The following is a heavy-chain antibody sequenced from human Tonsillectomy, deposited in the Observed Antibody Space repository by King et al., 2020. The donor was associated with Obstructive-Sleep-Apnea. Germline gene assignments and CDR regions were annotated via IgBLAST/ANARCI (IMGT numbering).Heavy chain of an antibody. CDR2: IYYSGST. V-gene: IGHV4-59*08. Sequence: VQLQESGPGLVKPSETLSLTCTVSGGSISSYSWSWIRQPPGKGLEWIGYIYYSGSTNYNPSLKSRVTISVDTSKNQFSLKLSAVTAADTAVYYCARHERDDSSGYYYLYSFDYWGQGTLVTVSS. D-gene: IGHD3-22*01. CDR1: GGSISSYS. CDR3: ARHERDDSSGYYYLYSFDY. J-gene: IGHJ4*02.